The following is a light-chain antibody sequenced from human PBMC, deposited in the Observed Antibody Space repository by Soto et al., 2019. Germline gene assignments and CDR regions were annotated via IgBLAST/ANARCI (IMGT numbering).Light chain of an antibody. Sequence: EIVLTQSPGTLSSSPGERATLSCRASQTVTSNYLAWYQQKPGQAPRLLFFGASIRATGLPDRFSGGGSGTDFTLTISRLEPEDFAVYYCQQYGTSPITFGQGTRLE. CDR2: GAS. V-gene: IGKV3-20*01. CDR1: QTVTSNY. J-gene: IGKJ5*01. CDR3: QQYGTSPIT.